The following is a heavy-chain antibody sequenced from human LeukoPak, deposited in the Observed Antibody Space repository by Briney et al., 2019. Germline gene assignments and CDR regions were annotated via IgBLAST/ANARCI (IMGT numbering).Heavy chain of an antibody. V-gene: IGHV3-30*03. J-gene: IGHJ6*04. D-gene: IGHD3-10*01. CDR1: GFTFSSYG. CDR2: ISYDGSNK. Sequence: GGSLRLSCAASGFTFSSYGMHWVRQAPGKGLEWVAVISYDGSNKYYADSVKGRFTISRDNAKNSLYLQMNSLRAEDTAVYYCASQNGSGSYYNYGMDVWGKGTTVTVSS. CDR3: ASQNGSGSYYNYGMDV.